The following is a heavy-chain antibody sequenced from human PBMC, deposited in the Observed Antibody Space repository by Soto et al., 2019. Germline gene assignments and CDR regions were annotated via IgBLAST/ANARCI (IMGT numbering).Heavy chain of an antibody. CDR2: IYYSGST. D-gene: IGHD5-18*01. V-gene: IGHV4-39*01. CDR1: GGSISSSSYY. CDR3: ASYSAQTYYFDY. Sequence: SETLSLTCTVSGGSISSSSYYWGWIRQPPGKGLEWIGSIYYSGSTYYNPSLKSRVTISVDTSKNQFSLKLSSVTAADTAVYYCASYSAQTYYFDYWGQGALVTVSS. J-gene: IGHJ4*02.